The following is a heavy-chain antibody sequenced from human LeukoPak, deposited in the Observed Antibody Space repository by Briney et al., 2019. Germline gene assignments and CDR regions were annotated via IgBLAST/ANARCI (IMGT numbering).Heavy chain of an antibody. CDR3: ARDTTNCGGDCNAFDI. Sequence: GGSLRLSCAASGFTFSDYYMSWIRQAPGKGLEWVSYISSSGSTIYYADSVKGRFTISRDNAKNSLYLQMNSLRAEDTAVSYCARDTTNCGGDCNAFDIWGQGTMVTVSS. V-gene: IGHV3-11*01. D-gene: IGHD2-21*02. CDR1: GFTFSDYY. J-gene: IGHJ3*02. CDR2: ISSSGSTI.